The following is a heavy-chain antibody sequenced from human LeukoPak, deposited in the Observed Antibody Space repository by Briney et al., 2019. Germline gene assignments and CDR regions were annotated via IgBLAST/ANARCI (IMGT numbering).Heavy chain of an antibody. Sequence: PGGSLRLSCAVSGFTFSSHAMSWVRQAPGKGLEWVSVINDNGGSTYYAGSVKGRFTISRDNSKNTLYLQMTSLRAEDTAVYYCAKHYCSSTSCYYDYWGQGTLVTVSS. V-gene: IGHV3-23*01. CDR2: INDNGGST. D-gene: IGHD2-2*01. J-gene: IGHJ4*02. CDR3: AKHYCSSTSCYYDY. CDR1: GFTFSSHA.